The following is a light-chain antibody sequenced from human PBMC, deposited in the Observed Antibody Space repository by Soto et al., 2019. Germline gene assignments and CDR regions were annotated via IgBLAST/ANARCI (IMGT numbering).Light chain of an antibody. Sequence: EIVLTQSPATLSLSPGVRATLSCRASQSVSSYLACYQQKPGQAPRLPIYDASNRATGSPARFSGSGSGTDFTLTISSLEPEDFAVYDYEQRSNSPFGQGTRLEIK. J-gene: IGKJ5*01. CDR2: DAS. CDR1: QSVSSY. CDR3: EQRSNSP. V-gene: IGKV3-11*01.